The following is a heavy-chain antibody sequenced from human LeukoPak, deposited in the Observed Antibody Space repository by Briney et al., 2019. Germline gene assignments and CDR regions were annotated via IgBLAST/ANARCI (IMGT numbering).Heavy chain of an antibody. CDR3: VRAGYRDAYNL. J-gene: IGHJ4*02. V-gene: IGHV3-74*01. Sequence: GGSLRLSCAASGFDFNTYWMDWVRQVPGKGLVWVSRINSDGTNTIYADSVKGRFTISRDNAKNTLSLQMTSLRAEDRAVYYCVRAGYRDAYNLWGQGTLVTVSS. CDR2: INSDGTNT. CDR1: GFDFNTYW. D-gene: IGHD5-24*01.